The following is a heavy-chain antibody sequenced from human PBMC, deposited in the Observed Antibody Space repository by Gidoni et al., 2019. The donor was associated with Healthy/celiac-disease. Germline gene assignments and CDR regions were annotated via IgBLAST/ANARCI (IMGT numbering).Heavy chain of an antibody. CDR2: IYYSGST. J-gene: IGHJ4*02. V-gene: IGHV4-39*01. CDR1: GGSISSSSYY. D-gene: IGHD6-13*01. CDR3: VRSVPTGYSSSWWNFDY. Sequence: QLQLQESGPGLVKPPETLSLTCTVSGGSISSSSYYWGWIRQPPGKGLEWIGSIYYSGSTYYNPSLKSRVTISVDTSKNQFSLKLSSVTAADTAVYYCVRSVPTGYSSSWWNFDYWGQGTLVTVSS.